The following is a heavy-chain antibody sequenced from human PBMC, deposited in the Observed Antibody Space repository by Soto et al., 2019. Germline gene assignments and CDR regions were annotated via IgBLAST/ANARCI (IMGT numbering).Heavy chain of an antibody. Sequence: SGPTLVNPTETLTLTCTVSGFSLSNARMGVSWIRQPPGKALEWLAHIFSNDEKSYSTSLKSRLTISKDTSKSQVVLTMTNMGPVDTATYYCARITQYYDSSGYYYVAGCYFDYWGQGTLVTAPQ. J-gene: IGHJ4*02. D-gene: IGHD3-22*01. CDR1: GFSLSNARMG. CDR2: IFSNDEK. V-gene: IGHV2-26*01. CDR3: ARITQYYDSSGYYYVAGCYFDY.